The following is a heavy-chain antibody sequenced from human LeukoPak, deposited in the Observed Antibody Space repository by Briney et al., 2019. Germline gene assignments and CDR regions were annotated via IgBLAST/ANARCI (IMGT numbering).Heavy chain of an antibody. J-gene: IGHJ4*02. CDR3: ARQGYADFSPRPFDY. V-gene: IGHV4-38-2*02. CDR2: IYHSGST. D-gene: IGHD4-17*01. CDR1: GYSISSGYY. Sequence: PSETLSLTCTVSGYSISSGYYWGWIRQPPGKGLEWIGSIYHSGSTYYNPSLKSRVTISVDTSKNQFSLKLNSVTAADTAVYYCARQGYADFSPRPFDYWGQGTLVTVSS.